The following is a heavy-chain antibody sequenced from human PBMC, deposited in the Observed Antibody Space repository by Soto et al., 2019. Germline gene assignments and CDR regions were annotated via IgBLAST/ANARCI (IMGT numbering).Heavy chain of an antibody. V-gene: IGHV1-18*01. CDR3: AIRASYYDSSGYFDY. CDR2: ISAYNGNT. CDR1: GYTFTSYS. Sequence: ASVKVSCKASGYTFTSYSISWVRQAPGQGLEWMGWISAYNGNTNYAQKLQGRVTITRDTSASTAYMELSSLRAEDTAVYYCAIRASYYDSSGYFDYWGQGTLVTVSS. J-gene: IGHJ4*02. D-gene: IGHD3-22*01.